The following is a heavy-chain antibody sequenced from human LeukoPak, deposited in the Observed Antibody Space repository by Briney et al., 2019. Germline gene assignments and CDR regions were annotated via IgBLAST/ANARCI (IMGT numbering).Heavy chain of an antibody. V-gene: IGHV4-30-2*01. CDR1: GGSISSGGYY. J-gene: IGHJ4*02. D-gene: IGHD2-15*01. Sequence: SQTLSLTCTVSGGSISSGGYYWSWIRQPPGKGLEWIGYIYHSGSTYYNPSLKSRVTISVDRSKNQFSLKLSSMTAADTAVYYCARDLTVAGIDYWGQGTLVTVSS. CDR3: ARDLTVAGIDY. CDR2: IYHSGST.